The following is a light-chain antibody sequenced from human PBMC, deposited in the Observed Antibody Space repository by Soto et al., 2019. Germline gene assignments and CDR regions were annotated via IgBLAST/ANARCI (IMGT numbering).Light chain of an antibody. V-gene: IGKV3-11*01. CDR1: QSVSSY. J-gene: IGKJ2*01. CDR2: DAS. Sequence: EIVLTQSPDTLSLSPGERATLSCRASQSVSSYLAWYQQKPGQAPRLLIYDASNRATGIPARFSGSGSGTDFTLTISSLEPEDFAVYYCQQRSTWPRTFGQGTKLEIK. CDR3: QQRSTWPRT.